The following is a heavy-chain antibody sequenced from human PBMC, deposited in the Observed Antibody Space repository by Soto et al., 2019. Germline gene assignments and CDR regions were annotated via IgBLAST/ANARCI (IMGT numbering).Heavy chain of an antibody. Sequence: GGSLRLSCAASGFTFSNYAIRWVRQAPGKGLEWVSSITGSGDTTYYRDSVRGRFIISRENAKNSVYLQMNNLRAEDTAVYYCVREGYSRNWDDWFFDLWGPGTLVTVSS. J-gene: IGHJ2*01. CDR1: GFTFSNYA. V-gene: IGHV3-23*02. CDR2: ITGSGDTT. D-gene: IGHD5-12*01. CDR3: VREGYSRNWDDWFFDL.